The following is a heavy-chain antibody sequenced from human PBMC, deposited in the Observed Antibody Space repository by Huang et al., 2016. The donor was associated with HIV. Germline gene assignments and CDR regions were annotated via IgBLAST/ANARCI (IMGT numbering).Heavy chain of an antibody. CDR2: ISFDGRNK. V-gene: IGHV3-30*14. Sequence: QVQLVESGGGVVQPGRSLRLSCAVSGFTFRDHPMHWVRQAPGKGLEWVAVISFDGRNKFYADFVRGRFTISWDNSKNILYLQLNSLTPADTSIYYCARDTTTVAGLDFWGQGALVTVSS. J-gene: IGHJ4*02. CDR3: ARDTTTVAGLDF. CDR1: GFTFRDHP. D-gene: IGHD6-19*01.